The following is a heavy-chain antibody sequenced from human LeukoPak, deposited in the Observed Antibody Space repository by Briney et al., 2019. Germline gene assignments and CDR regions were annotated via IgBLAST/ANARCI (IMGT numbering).Heavy chain of an antibody. CDR2: INPDSGDT. CDR1: GYSFTGYY. J-gene: IGHJ5*02. Sequence: ASVTVSCKASGYSFTGYYIHWVRPAPGQGLEWMGWINPDSGDTDYAQKFHGRVTMTRDTSIGTAYMDLSRLTSDDTALYYCARDIRGVITWFDPWGQGTLSPSPQ. D-gene: IGHD3-10*01. CDR3: ARDIRGVITWFDP. V-gene: IGHV1-2*02.